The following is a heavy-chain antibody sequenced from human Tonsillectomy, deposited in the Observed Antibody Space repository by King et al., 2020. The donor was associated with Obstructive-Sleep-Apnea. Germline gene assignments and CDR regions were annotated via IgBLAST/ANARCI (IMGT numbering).Heavy chain of an antibody. CDR3: VRDVGSRWFNAFDI. J-gene: IGHJ3*02. D-gene: IGHD6-13*01. V-gene: IGHV3-21*01. Sequence: VQLVESGGGLVKPGGSLRLSCAASGFTFISYCMKWVRQAPGKGLEWVSSIISSSSYIYYADSVKGRFTIAIDNAKNSLYLQMNRLRAEDTAVYYCVRDVGSRWFNAFDIWGQGTMVTVSS. CDR1: GFTFISYC. CDR2: IISSSSYI.